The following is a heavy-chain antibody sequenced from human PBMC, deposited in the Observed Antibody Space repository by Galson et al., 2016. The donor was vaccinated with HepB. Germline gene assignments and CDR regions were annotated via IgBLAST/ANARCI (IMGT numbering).Heavy chain of an antibody. V-gene: IGHV1-69*13. D-gene: IGHD2-15*01. CDR3: ARASPSRILDV. CDR2: IIPMFGTV. CDR1: ADTLKNYI. Sequence: SVKISCKASADTLKNYIVNWVRQAPGQGLEWVGGIIPMFGTVNSAQRFQGRVTISADESTRTVYLDLSRLTYEDTAVYYCARASPSRILDVWGQGTTVTVSS. J-gene: IGHJ6*02.